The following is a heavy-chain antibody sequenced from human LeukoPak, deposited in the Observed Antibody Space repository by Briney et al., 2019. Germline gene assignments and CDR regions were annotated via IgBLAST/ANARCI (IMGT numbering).Heavy chain of an antibody. Sequence: GGSLRLSCAASGFTFSSYGMHWVRQAPGKGLEWVAVISYDGSNKYYADSVKGRFTISRDNSKNTLYLQMNSLRAEDTAVYYCAKDTKTLRFLEWSDPGDWFDPWGQGTLVTVSS. J-gene: IGHJ5*02. V-gene: IGHV3-30*18. CDR2: ISYDGSNK. D-gene: IGHD3-3*01. CDR1: GFTFSSYG. CDR3: AKDTKTLRFLEWSDPGDWFDP.